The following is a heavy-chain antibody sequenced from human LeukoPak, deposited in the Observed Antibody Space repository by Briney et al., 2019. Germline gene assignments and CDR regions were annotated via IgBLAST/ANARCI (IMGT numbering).Heavy chain of an antibody. CDR3: AYSSWYPNFDY. Sequence: GGSLRLSCAASGFTVSSNYMSWVRQAPGKGLEWVSVIYGGGSTYYADSVKGRFTISRDNSKNTLYLQMNSLRAEDTAVYYCAYSSWYPNFDYWGQGTLVTVSS. D-gene: IGHD6-13*01. V-gene: IGHV3-53*01. J-gene: IGHJ4*02. CDR2: IYGGGST. CDR1: GFTVSSNY.